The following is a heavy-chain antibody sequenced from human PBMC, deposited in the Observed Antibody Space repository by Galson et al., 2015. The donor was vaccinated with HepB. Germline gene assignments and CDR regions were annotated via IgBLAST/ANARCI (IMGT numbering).Heavy chain of an antibody. D-gene: IGHD3-10*01. CDR1: GFTFSSYS. J-gene: IGHJ4*02. Sequence: SLRLSCAASGFTFSSYSMNWVRQAPGKGLEWVSYISSSSSTIYYADSVKGRFTISRDNAKNSLYLQMNSLRAEDTAVYYCAREAGWGFGELMDYWGQGTLVTVSS. CDR2: ISSSSSTI. V-gene: IGHV3-48*01. CDR3: AREAGWGFGELMDY.